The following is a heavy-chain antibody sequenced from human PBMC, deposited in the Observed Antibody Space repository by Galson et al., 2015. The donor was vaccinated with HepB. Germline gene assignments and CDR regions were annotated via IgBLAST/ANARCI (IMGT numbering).Heavy chain of an antibody. D-gene: IGHD4-17*01. J-gene: IGHJ6*02. CDR2: ISVRNGDT. V-gene: IGHV1-18*04. CDR3: AREGVYADYVGFAQYFGVDV. Sequence: SVKVSCKASGYSFASHGISWVRQAPGQGLEWMGWISVRNGDTKYAQKVEDRILMTIDTSTNTVYMELRSLTSDDTAVYYCAREGVYADYVGFAQYFGVDVWGQGTTVIVSS. CDR1: GYSFASHG.